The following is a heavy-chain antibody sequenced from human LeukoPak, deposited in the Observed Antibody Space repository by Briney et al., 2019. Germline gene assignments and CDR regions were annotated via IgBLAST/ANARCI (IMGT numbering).Heavy chain of an antibody. CDR1: GFTFSSYW. V-gene: IGHV3-7*01. J-gene: IGHJ4*02. CDR3: ARAHPGDYSDFEFDY. CDR2: IKQDGSEK. D-gene: IGHD4-11*01. Sequence: PGGSLRLSCAASGFTFSSYWMSWVRQAPGKGLEWVANIKQDGSEKYYVDSVKGRFTISRDNAKNSLYLQMNSLRAEDTAVYYCARAHPGDYSDFEFDYWGQGILVTVSS.